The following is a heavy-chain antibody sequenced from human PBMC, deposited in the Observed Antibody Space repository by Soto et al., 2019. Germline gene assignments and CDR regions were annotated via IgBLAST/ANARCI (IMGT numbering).Heavy chain of an antibody. V-gene: IGHV3-21*01. CDR1: GFTFSSYN. J-gene: IGHJ4*02. Sequence: EVQLVESGGGLVKPGGSLRLSCAASGFTFSSYNMNWVRQAPGKGLEWVSWISSSSSYIDYADSVKGRFTISRDNAKTSLYLQMNSLRAEDTAVYYCARDGARDGDFDFWGQGTLVTVSS. CDR3: ARDGARDGDFDF. CDR2: ISSSSSYI. D-gene: IGHD7-27*01.